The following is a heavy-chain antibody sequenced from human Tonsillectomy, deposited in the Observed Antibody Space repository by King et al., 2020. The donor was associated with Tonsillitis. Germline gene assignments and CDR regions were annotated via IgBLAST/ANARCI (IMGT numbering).Heavy chain of an antibody. CDR1: GFTFSSYG. CDR3: AKAPGSESIIHYYYYGLDV. CDR2: ISYDGSNK. J-gene: IGHJ6*02. V-gene: IGHV3-30*18. Sequence: VQLVESGGGVVQPGRSLRLSCAASGFTFSSYGMHWVRQAPGKGLEWVAVISYDGSNKYYADSVKGRFTISRDNSKNTLYLQMNSLRAEDTDVYYCAKAPGSESIIHYYYYGLDVWGQGTTVTVS. D-gene: IGHD3-10*01.